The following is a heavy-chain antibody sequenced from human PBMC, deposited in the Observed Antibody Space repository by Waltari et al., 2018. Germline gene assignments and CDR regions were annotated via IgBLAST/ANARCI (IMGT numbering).Heavy chain of an antibody. D-gene: IGHD6-6*01. Sequence: EVQLVQSGAEVKKPGESLKISCKGSGYIFTNYWIGWVRQMPGHGLEWMGSILPSDSDTRSNPSVQGQVTISADKSINTAYFQWRSLKASDTAMYYCARHGSIGARQNWFDPWGQGTVVTVSS. CDR1: GYIFTNYW. J-gene: IGHJ5*02. CDR2: ILPSDSDT. CDR3: ARHGSIGARQNWFDP. V-gene: IGHV5-51*01.